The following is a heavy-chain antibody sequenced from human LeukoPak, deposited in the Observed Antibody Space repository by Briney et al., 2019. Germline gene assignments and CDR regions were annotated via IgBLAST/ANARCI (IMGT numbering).Heavy chain of an antibody. J-gene: IGHJ5*02. D-gene: IGHD3-10*01. Sequence: SETLSLTSTVSGGSISSGDYYWSWIRQPPGKGLEWIGYIYYSGSTYYNPSLKSRVTISVDTSKNQFSLKLSSVTAADTAVYYCATRLLLWFGELGWFDPWGQGTLVTVSS. V-gene: IGHV4-30-4*01. CDR3: ATRLLLWFGELGWFDP. CDR2: IYYSGST. CDR1: GGSISSGDYY.